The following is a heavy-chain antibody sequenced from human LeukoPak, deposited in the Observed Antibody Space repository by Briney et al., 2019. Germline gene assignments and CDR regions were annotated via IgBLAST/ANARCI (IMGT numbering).Heavy chain of an antibody. CDR2: IYYSGST. Sequence: PSETLSLTCTVSGGSISSYYWSWIRQPPGKGLEWIGYIYYSGSTNYNPTLKSRVTMSVDTSKNQFSLKLSSVTAADTAVYYCARVNYDSSGYHYLSPAEYFQHWGQGTLVTVSS. V-gene: IGHV4-59*01. CDR1: GGSISSYY. D-gene: IGHD3-22*01. J-gene: IGHJ1*01. CDR3: ARVNYDSSGYHYLSPAEYFQH.